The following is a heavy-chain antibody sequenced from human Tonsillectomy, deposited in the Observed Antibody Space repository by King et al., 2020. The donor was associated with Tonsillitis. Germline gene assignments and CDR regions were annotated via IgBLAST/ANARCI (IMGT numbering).Heavy chain of an antibody. CDR3: AKDFSAVAGNDAFDI. D-gene: IGHD6-19*01. V-gene: IGHV3-9*01. CDR1: GFTFDDYA. CDR2: ISWNSGSI. J-gene: IGHJ3*02. Sequence: QLVQSGGGLVQPGRSLRLSCAAAGFTFDDYAMHWVRQAPGKGLEWVSGISWNSGSIGDADSVKGRFTISRDNAKNSLYLQMNSLRAEDTALYYCAKDFSAVAGNDAFDIWGQGTMVTVSS.